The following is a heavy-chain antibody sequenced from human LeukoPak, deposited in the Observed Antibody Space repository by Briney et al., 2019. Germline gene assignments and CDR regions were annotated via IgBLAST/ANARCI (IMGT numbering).Heavy chain of an antibody. CDR1: GYTFTSYA. Sequence: ASVKVSRKASGYTFTSYAMHWVRQAPGQRLEWMGWINAGNGITKYSQKFQGRVTITRDASASTAYMELSSLRSEDTAVYYCARETFDYWGQGALVTVSS. CDR2: INAGNGIT. J-gene: IGHJ4*02. CDR3: ARETFDY. V-gene: IGHV1-3*01.